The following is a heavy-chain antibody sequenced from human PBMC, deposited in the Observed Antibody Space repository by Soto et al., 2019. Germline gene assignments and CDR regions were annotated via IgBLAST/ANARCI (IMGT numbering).Heavy chain of an antibody. CDR1: GDTFSRYA. J-gene: IGHJ4*02. V-gene: IGHV1-69*18. CDR3: ARDRGGGACFDY. CDR2: IIPIFGTT. Sequence: QVHLVQSGAEVKKSGSSVKVSCKTSGDTFSRYAITWVRQAPGQGLELMGTIIPIFGTTNYAQKFQGRVTITADESTSTVYMELSGLRSEDTAVYYCARDRGGGACFDYWGQGTLVTVSS. D-gene: IGHD2-21*02.